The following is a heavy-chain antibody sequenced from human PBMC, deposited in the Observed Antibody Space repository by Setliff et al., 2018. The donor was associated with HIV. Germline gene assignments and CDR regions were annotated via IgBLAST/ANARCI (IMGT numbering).Heavy chain of an antibody. J-gene: IGHJ3*02. Sequence: WASVKVSCKASGYTFTSYGISWVRQAPGQGLEWMGWISAYSGNTNYAQKLQGRVTMTTDTSTSTAYMELRSLRSDDTAVYYCARVAWYYSFWSGLGDAFDIWGQGTMVTV. D-gene: IGHD3-3*01. CDR2: ISAYSGNT. CDR3: ARVAWYYSFWSGLGDAFDI. CDR1: GYTFTSYG. V-gene: IGHV1-18*01.